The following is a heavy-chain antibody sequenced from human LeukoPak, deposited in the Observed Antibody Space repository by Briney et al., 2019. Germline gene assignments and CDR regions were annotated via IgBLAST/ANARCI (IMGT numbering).Heavy chain of an antibody. CDR2: IIISGLTT. D-gene: IGHD4/OR15-4a*01. V-gene: IGHV3-23*01. CDR3: AKLSANPGAFDI. Sequence: QPGGSLRLSCAASGLTFSTYAMSWVRQAPGKGLEWVSAIIISGLTTYYTDSVKGRFTISRDNSKNTLFLQMNSLRAEDTAVYYCAKLSANPGAFDIWGQGTMVTVSS. J-gene: IGHJ3*02. CDR1: GLTFSTYA.